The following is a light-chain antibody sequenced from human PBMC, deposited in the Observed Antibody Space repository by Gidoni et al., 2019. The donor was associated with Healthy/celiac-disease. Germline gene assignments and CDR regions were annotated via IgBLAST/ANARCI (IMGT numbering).Light chain of an antibody. V-gene: IGLV3-1*01. J-gene: IGLJ2*01. CDR2: QDS. CDR1: KLGDKY. Sequence: SYELTQRPSVSVAPGQTASITCSGEKLGDKYACWYQQTPGQSPVLVIYQDSKRPSGIPERFSGSHSGTTATLTISGTQAMDEADYSCQAWDSSPVVFGGGPKLTVL. CDR3: QAWDSSPVV.